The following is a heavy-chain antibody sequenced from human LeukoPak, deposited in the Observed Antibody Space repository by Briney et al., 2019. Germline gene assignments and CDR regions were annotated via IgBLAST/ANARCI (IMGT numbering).Heavy chain of an antibody. CDR3: ARGKYYYDSSGYYDEPGHY. D-gene: IGHD3-22*01. CDR1: GYTFTSYY. Sequence: ASVKVSCKASGYTFTSYYMHWVRQAPGQGLEWMGIINPSGGSTSYAQKFQGRVTMTRDTSTSTVYMELSSLRSVDTAVYYCARGKYYYDSSGYYDEPGHYWGQGTLVTVSS. J-gene: IGHJ4*02. V-gene: IGHV1-46*01. CDR2: INPSGGST.